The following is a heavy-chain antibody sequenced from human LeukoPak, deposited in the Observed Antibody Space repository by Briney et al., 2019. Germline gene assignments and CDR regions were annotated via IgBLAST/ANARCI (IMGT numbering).Heavy chain of an antibody. CDR1: GFTVSSNY. CDR2: ISSSSSYI. Sequence: GGSLRLSCAASGFTVSSNYMSWVRQAPGKGLEWVSSISSSSSYIYYADSVKGRITISRDNAKNSLYLQMNSLRAEDTAVYYCAVNDFWSGYYSLMRAFDIWGQGTMVTVSS. D-gene: IGHD3-3*01. V-gene: IGHV3-21*01. J-gene: IGHJ3*02. CDR3: AVNDFWSGYYSLMRAFDI.